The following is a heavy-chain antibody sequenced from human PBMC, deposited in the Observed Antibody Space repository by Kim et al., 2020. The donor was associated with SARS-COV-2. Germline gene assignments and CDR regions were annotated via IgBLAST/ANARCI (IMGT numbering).Heavy chain of an antibody. CDR1: GFSFGTYA. D-gene: IGHD5-12*01. CDR2: ISSGGSEK. CDR3: VRLSAYEYSDH. V-gene: IGHV3-30-3*01. J-gene: IGHJ4*02. Sequence: GGSLRLSCAASGFSFGTYAMHWVRQAPGKGLEWVTHISSGGSEKYYGEAVKGRFTVSRDDSKNTLYLQMDSLKTEDTAVYYCVRLSAYEYSDHWGQGTLVTVSS.